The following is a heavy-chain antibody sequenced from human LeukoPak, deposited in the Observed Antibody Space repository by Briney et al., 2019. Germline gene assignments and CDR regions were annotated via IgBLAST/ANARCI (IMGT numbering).Heavy chain of an antibody. CDR2: IYYSGST. CDR1: GGSISSGGYY. Sequence: SETLSLTCTVSGGSISSGGYYWSWIRQHPGKGLEWIGYIYYSGSTYYNPSLKSRVTISVDTSKNQFSLKLSSVTAADTAVYYCARDDSSGWAIDYWGQGTLVTVSS. D-gene: IGHD6-19*01. CDR3: ARDDSSGWAIDY. J-gene: IGHJ4*02. V-gene: IGHV4-31*03.